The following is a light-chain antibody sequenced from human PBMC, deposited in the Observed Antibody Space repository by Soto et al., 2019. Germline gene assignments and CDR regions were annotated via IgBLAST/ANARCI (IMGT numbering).Light chain of an antibody. V-gene: IGKV3-11*01. CDR2: DAS. J-gene: IGKJ5*01. Sequence: EMVMTQSPATLSVAPGERATVSCRASQSVSSKLAWYQQKPGQAPRLLIYDASTRVTSFPARFSGGGSGTDFTLTISSLEPEDFAVYYCQQRSKWPYTFGQGTRLEI. CDR1: QSVSSK. CDR3: QQRSKWPYT.